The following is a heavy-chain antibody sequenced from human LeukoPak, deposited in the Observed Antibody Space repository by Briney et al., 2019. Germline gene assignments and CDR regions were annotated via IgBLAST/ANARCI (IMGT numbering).Heavy chain of an antibody. J-gene: IGHJ4*02. Sequence: GGSLRLSCAASGFTLSSYAMSWVRQAPGKGLEWVSAISGSGGSTYYADSVKGRFTISRDNSKNTLYLQMNSLRAEDTAVYYCAKDGHIVVVIAIDYWGQGTLVTVSS. CDR3: AKDGHIVVVIAIDY. D-gene: IGHD2-21*01. CDR1: GFTLSSYA. V-gene: IGHV3-23*01. CDR2: ISGSGGST.